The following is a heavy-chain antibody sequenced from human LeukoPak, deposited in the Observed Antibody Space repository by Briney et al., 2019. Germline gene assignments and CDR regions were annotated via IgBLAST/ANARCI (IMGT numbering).Heavy chain of an antibody. CDR1: GFTFSNYG. D-gene: IGHD3-10*01. CDR2: ISYDGGNK. CDR3: AKERQDYYDSGNYYLVRDPDY. J-gene: IGHJ4*02. Sequence: LGGSLRLSCAASGFTFSNYGMHWVRQAPGKGLEWVAVISYDGGNKFYADSVKGRFTISRDNSKNTLYLQMNSLRAEDTAVYYCAKERQDYYDSGNYYLVRDPDYWGQGTLVTVSS. V-gene: IGHV3-30*18.